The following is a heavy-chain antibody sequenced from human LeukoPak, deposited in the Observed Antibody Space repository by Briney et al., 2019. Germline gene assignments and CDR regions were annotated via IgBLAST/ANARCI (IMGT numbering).Heavy chain of an antibody. CDR2: ISGRSSTI. Sequence: GGSLRLSCAASAFTFSDYSMNWVRQAPGKGLEWISYISGRSSTIHYADSVRGRFTISRDNAKNSMYLQMNSLRAEDTAVYYCARDRLTSGSYFFDYWGQGTLVTVSS. V-gene: IGHV3-48*01. D-gene: IGHD1-26*01. CDR3: ARDRLTSGSYFFDY. CDR1: AFTFSDYS. J-gene: IGHJ4*02.